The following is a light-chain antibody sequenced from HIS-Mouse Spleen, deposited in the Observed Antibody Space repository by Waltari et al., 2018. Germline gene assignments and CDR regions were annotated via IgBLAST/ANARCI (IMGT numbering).Light chain of an antibody. Sequence: QSALTQPASVSGSPGQSITLSCTGPSSDVGRYNHASWYQQHPGKAPKLMIYEGSKRPSGVSNRFSGSKSGNTASLTISGLQAEDEADYYCCSYAGSSTFVVFGGGTKLTVL. CDR3: CSYAGSSTFVV. J-gene: IGLJ2*01. CDR2: EGS. V-gene: IGLV2-23*03. CDR1: SSDVGRYNH.